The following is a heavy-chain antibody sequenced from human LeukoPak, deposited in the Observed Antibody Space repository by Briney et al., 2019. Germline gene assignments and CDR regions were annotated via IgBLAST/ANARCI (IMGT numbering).Heavy chain of an antibody. CDR1: GYTFIIHG. CDR2: ISPYNGNT. CDR3: GRDFMSMIPSAPGI. J-gene: IGHJ3*02. D-gene: IGHD3-22*01. V-gene: IGHV1-18*01. Sequence: ASVKVSCKATGYTFIIHGISWVGQAPGQGLEWMGWISPYNGNTNYAQSLQGRVTMTTDTSTSTVYMELRSLTSDDTAVYYCGRDFMSMIPSAPGIWGQGTKVTVSS.